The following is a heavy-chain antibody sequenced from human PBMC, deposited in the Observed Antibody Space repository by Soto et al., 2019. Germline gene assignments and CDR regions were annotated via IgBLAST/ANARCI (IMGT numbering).Heavy chain of an antibody. V-gene: IGHV1-46*01. D-gene: IGHD2-15*01. CDR2: INPSSRT. J-gene: IGHJ4*02. Sequence: VQLVQSGAEVKKPGASVKVSCKASGYSFTRYYIHWVRQAPGQVLEWMGIINPSSRTTYAQKFQGRATMTRDTPTSTVYMELSSLRSEDTAVYYCARAGCSGSSLYAVDYWGQGTLVTVSS. CDR1: GYSFTRYY. CDR3: ARAGCSGSSLYAVDY.